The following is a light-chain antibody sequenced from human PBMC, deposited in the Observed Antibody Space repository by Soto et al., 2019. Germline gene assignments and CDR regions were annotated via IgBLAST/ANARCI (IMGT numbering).Light chain of an antibody. V-gene: IGKV1-5*03. CDR3: QQYNSYLLT. J-gene: IGKJ4*01. Sequence: DIQMTQSPSTLSASVGDRVTITCRASQSISSWLAWYQQKPGKAPKLLIYKASSLESGVPSRFSGSGSGAEFTLTISSLQPDDFATYYCQQYNSYLLTFGGGTKVEIK. CDR2: KAS. CDR1: QSISSW.